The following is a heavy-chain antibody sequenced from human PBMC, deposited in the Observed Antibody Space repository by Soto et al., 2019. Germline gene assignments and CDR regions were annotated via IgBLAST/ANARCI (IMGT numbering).Heavy chain of an antibody. Sequence: GASVKVSCKASGGTFSSYAISWVRQAPGQGLEWMGWINAGNGNTNYSQKFQGRVTITRDTSASTAYMELSSLRSEDTAVYYCARENSGSEDYYYGMDVWGQGTTVTVSS. D-gene: IGHD5-12*01. CDR2: INAGNGNT. CDR1: GGTFSSYA. J-gene: IGHJ6*02. CDR3: ARENSGSEDYYYGMDV. V-gene: IGHV1-3*01.